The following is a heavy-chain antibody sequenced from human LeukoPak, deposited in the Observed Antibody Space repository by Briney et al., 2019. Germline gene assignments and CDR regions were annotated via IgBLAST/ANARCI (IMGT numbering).Heavy chain of an antibody. CDR3: ARAAEYYDFWSGYPHYFDY. D-gene: IGHD3-3*01. J-gene: IGHJ4*02. CDR1: GGSISSYY. Sequence: SETLSLTCTVSGGSISSYYWSWIRQPPGKGLEWIGYIYYSGSTNYNPSLKSRVTISVDTSKNQFSLKLSSVTAADTAVYYCARAAEYYDFWSGYPHYFDYWGQGTLVTVSS. V-gene: IGHV4-59*01. CDR2: IYYSGST.